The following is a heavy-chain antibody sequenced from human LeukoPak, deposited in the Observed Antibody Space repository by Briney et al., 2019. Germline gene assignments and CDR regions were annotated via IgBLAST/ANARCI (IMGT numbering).Heavy chain of an antibody. J-gene: IGHJ4*02. D-gene: IGHD1-26*01. CDR2: ISYDGSNK. Sequence: GRSLRLSCAASGFTFSSYAMHWVRQAPSKGLEWVAVISYDGSNKYYADSVKGRFTISRDNSKNTLYLQMNSLRAEDTAVYYCARDEGGSYELDYWGQGTLVTVSS. CDR3: ARDEGGSYELDY. V-gene: IGHV3-30*04. CDR1: GFTFSSYA.